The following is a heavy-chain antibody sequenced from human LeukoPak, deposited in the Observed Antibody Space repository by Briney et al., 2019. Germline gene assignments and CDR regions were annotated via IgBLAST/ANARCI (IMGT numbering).Heavy chain of an antibody. CDR3: ARHLDYYGSGSYEY. Sequence: SETLSLTCTVSGGSISSYHWSWIRQPPGKGLEWIGYISYSGSTNYNPSLKSRVTISVHTSKNQFSLQLGSVTAADTAVYYCARHLDYYGSGSYEYWGQGTLVTVSS. V-gene: IGHV4-59*08. J-gene: IGHJ4*02. CDR2: ISYSGST. D-gene: IGHD3-10*01. CDR1: GGSISSYH.